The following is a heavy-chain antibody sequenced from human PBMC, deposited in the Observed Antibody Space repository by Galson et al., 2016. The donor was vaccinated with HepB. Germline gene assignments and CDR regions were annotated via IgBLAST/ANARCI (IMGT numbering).Heavy chain of an antibody. CDR2: IHPSGVTT. CDR3: AKDSNNCSFDY. D-gene: IGHD1-1*01. Sequence: SVKVSCKASGYSFASYHMQWVRQAPGQGLEWMGTIHPSGVTTRLAQEFQDRLTLTRDTPTSTFYLELTSLRSDDTAVYFWAKDSNNCSFDYWGQGTLVTVSA. V-gene: IGHV1-46*01. CDR1: GYSFASYH. J-gene: IGHJ4*02.